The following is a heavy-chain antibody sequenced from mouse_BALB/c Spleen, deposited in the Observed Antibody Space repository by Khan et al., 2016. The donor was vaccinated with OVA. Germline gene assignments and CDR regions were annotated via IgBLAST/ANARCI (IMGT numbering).Heavy chain of an antibody. Sequence: IQLVQSGPELVKPGASVKISCKASGYSFTGYFMNWVMQSHGKSLEWIGRINPHIGETFYNPKFKGKATLTADESSSTAHMELRSLASEDSAVYYLARIYGSDFDYWGQGTTLTVSS. D-gene: IGHD1-1*01. V-gene: IGHV1-20*02. CDR2: INPHIGET. CDR3: ARIYGSDFDY. CDR1: GYSFTGYF. J-gene: IGHJ2*01.